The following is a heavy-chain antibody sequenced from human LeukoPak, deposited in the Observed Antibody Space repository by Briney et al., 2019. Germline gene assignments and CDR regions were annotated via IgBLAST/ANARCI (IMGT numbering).Heavy chain of an antibody. D-gene: IGHD3-16*02. CDR3: ARDLGLGSPYDYVWGSYRDGAFDI. V-gene: IGHV4-39*07. Sequence: PSETLSLTCTVSGGSISSSTYYWGWIRQPPGKGLEWIGSIYYSGSTYYNPSLKSRVTISVDTSKNQFSLKLSSMTAADTAVYYCARDLGLGSPYDYVWGSYRDGAFDIWGQGTMVTVSS. CDR1: GGSISSSTYY. CDR2: IYYSGST. J-gene: IGHJ3*02.